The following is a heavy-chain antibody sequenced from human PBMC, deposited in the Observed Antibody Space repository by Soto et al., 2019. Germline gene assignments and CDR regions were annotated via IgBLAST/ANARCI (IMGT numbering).Heavy chain of an antibody. V-gene: IGHV3-30*18. J-gene: IGHJ5*02. Sequence: GGSLRLSCAASGFTFSSYGMHWVRQAPGKGLEWVAVISYDGSNKYYADSVKGRFTISRDNSKNTLYLQMNSLRAEDTAVYYCAKDHPYGEYNNWFDPWGQGTLVTVSS. CDR2: ISYDGSNK. CDR3: AKDHPYGEYNNWFDP. CDR1: GFTFSSYG. D-gene: IGHD4-17*01.